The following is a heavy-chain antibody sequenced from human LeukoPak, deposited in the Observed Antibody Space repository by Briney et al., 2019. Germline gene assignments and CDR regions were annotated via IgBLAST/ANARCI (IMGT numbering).Heavy chain of an antibody. Sequence: GGSLRLSCAASGFTFSSYWMSWVRQAPGKGLEWVANIKQDGSEKYYVDSVKGRFTISRDNAKNSLYLQMNSLRAEDTAVYYCARDLHDYGDYKGGYYYYMDVWGKGTTVTVPS. CDR2: IKQDGSEK. CDR3: ARDLHDYGDYKGGYYYYMDV. CDR1: GFTFSSYW. D-gene: IGHD4-17*01. J-gene: IGHJ6*03. V-gene: IGHV3-7*01.